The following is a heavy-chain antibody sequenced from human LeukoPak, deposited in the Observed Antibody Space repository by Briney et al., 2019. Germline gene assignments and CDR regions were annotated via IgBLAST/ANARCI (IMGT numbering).Heavy chain of an antibody. CDR3: ARRAGSNLSPYCFDY. CDR1: GFTFRNYA. J-gene: IGHJ4*02. V-gene: IGHV3-23*01. CDR2: ISGSGDST. D-gene: IGHD2-2*01. Sequence: PGGSLRLSCAASGFTFRNYAMRWVRQAPGKGLEWVSAISGSGDSTYYADSVRGRFTISRDNSKNTLYLQMNSLRAEDTAVYYCARRAGSNLSPYCFDYWGQGTLVTVSS.